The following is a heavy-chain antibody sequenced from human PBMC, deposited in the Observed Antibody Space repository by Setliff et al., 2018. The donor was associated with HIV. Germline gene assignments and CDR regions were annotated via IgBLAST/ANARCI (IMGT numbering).Heavy chain of an antibody. J-gene: IGHJ4*02. Sequence: SETLSLTCAVYRASFSSYYWSWIRQSPGKGLEWIAEMNYSGSTNYNPSLKSRVTMSVDTSKNQFSLNVTSVNAADTAVYYCARGRYYDGSALPLDYWGQGSLVTAPQ. V-gene: IGHV4-34*01. CDR3: ARGRYYDGSALPLDY. CDR1: RASFSSYY. CDR2: MNYSGST. D-gene: IGHD3-22*01.